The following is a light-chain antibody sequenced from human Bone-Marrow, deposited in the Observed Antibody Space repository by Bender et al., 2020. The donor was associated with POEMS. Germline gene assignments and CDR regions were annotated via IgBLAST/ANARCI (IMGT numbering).Light chain of an antibody. J-gene: IGLJ3*02. CDR1: NSNIGAGYD. CDR3: VAWDDSLNAWV. CDR2: ANN. Sequence: QSVLTQPPSVSGAPGQRVTISCTGTNSNIGAGYDVHWYQHLPGAAPKLLIYANNNRPSGVPDRFSESKSGTSVSLAITGLQAEDEADFYCVAWDDSLNAWVFGGGTKLTVL. V-gene: IGLV1-40*01.